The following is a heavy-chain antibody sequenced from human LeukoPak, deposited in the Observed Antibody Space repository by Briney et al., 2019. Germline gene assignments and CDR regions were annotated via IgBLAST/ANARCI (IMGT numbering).Heavy chain of an antibody. CDR1: GGSFSGYY. V-gene: IGHV4-34*01. J-gene: IGHJ4*02. D-gene: IGHD6-13*01. CDR2: INHSGST. Sequence: SETLSLTCAVYGGSFSGYYWSWIRQPPGKGVEGIGEINHSGSTNYNPSLTSRVTISVDTSKNQFSLKLSSVTAADTAVYYCAREEKQQLAQGYYFDYWGQGTLVTVSS. CDR3: AREEKQQLAQGYYFDY.